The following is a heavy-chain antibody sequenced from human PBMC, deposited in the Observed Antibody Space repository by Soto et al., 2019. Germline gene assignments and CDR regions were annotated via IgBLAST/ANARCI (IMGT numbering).Heavy chain of an antibody. CDR1: GGTFSSYA. V-gene: IGHV1-69*12. D-gene: IGHD5-18*01. CDR2: IIPIFGTA. J-gene: IGHJ4*02. Sequence: QVQLVQSGAEVKKPGSSVKVSCKASGGTFSSYAISWVRQAPGQGLEWMGGIIPIFGTANYAQKFQGRVTINADESTSTAYMELSSLRYEDTAVYYCARLPPKAMDQYYFDYWGQGTLVTVSS. CDR3: ARLPPKAMDQYYFDY.